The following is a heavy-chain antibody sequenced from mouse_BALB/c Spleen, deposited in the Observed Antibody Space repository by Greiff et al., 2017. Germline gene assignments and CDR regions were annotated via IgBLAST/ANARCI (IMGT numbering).Heavy chain of an antibody. V-gene: IGHV1-69*02. CDR1: GYTFTSYW. Sequence: QVQLQQSGAELVRPGASVKLSCKASGYTFTSYWINWVKQRPGQGLEWIGNIYPSDSYTNYNQKFKDKATLTVDKSSSTAYMQLSSPTSEDSAVYYCTRSGYDYDRTFAYWGQGTLVTVSA. D-gene: IGHD2-4*01. CDR3: TRSGYDYDRTFAY. CDR2: IYPSDSYT. J-gene: IGHJ3*01.